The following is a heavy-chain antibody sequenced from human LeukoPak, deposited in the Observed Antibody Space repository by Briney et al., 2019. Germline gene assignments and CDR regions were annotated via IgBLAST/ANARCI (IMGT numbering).Heavy chain of an antibody. D-gene: IGHD6-13*01. J-gene: IGHJ4*02. CDR2: ISGSGGST. V-gene: IGHV3-23*01. CDR3: AKEGSSSPYYFDY. CDR1: GFTVSSNY. Sequence: GGSLRLSCAASGFTVSSNYMSWVRQAPGKGLEWVSAISGSGGSTYYADSVKGRFTISRDNSKNTLYLQMNSLRAEDTAVYYCAKEGSSSPYYFDYWGQGTLVTVSS.